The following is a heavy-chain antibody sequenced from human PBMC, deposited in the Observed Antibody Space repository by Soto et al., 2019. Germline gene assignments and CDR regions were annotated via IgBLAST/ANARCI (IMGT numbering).Heavy chain of an antibody. V-gene: IGHV4-34*01. Sequence: PSETLSLTCGVYGGSFSGYYWSWIRQPPGKGLEWIGEIHQNGSINYNPSLKRRVTLSADTSKKQFSLRLNSVTAADTAVNYCARLGYYYFGMDVWGQGTTVTASS. CDR3: ARLGYYYFGMDV. CDR2: IHQNGSI. J-gene: IGHJ6*02. CDR1: GGSFSGYY.